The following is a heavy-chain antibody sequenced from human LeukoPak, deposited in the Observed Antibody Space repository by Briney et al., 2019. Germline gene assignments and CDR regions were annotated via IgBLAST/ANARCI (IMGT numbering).Heavy chain of an antibody. V-gene: IGHV4-38-2*01. CDR1: GYSISSGYY. Sequence: SETLSFTCAVSGYSISSGYYWGWIRQPPGKGLEWIGSIYHSGSTYYNPSLKSRVTISVDTSKNQFSLKLSSVTAADTAVYYCARGAYGSGSYSLNNWFDPWGQGTLVTVSS. CDR2: IYHSGST. CDR3: ARGAYGSGSYSLNNWFDP. D-gene: IGHD3-10*01. J-gene: IGHJ5*02.